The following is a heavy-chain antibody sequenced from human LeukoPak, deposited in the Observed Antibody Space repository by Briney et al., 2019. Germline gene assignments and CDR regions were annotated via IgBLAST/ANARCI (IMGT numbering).Heavy chain of an antibody. D-gene: IGHD6-6*01. V-gene: IGHV4-30-2*01. CDR1: GGSISSGGYC. J-gene: IGHJ4*02. CDR3: ARDSSSSGY. Sequence: SETLSLTCTVSGGSISSGGYCWSWIRQPPGKGLEWIGYIYHSGSTYYNPSLKSRVTISVDRSKNQFSLKLSSVTAADTAVYYCARDSSSSGYWGQGTLVTVSS. CDR2: IYHSGST.